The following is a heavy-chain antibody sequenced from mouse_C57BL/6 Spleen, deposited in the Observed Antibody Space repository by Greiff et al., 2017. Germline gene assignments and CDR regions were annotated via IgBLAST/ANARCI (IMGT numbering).Heavy chain of an antibody. V-gene: IGHV1-82*01. CDR2: IYPGDGDT. CDR1: GYAFSSSW. J-gene: IGHJ2*01. D-gene: IGHD1-1*01. CDR3: ARNYGPYYFDY. Sequence: LQESGPELVKPGASVKISCKASGYAFSSSWMNWVKQRPGKGLEWIGRIYPGDGDTNYNGKFKGKATLTADKSSSTAYMQLSSLTSEDSAVYFCARNYGPYYFDYWGQGTTLTVSS.